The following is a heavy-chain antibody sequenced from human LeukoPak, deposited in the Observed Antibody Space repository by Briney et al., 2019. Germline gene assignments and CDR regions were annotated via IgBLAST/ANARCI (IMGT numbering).Heavy chain of an antibody. CDR1: GFTFSSYA. Sequence: PGRSLRLSCAASGFTFSSYAMHWVRQAPGKGLEWVAVISYDGSNKYYADSVKGRFTISRGNSKNTLYLQMNSLRAEDTAVYYCARGGRIVVVPAAIVNWFDPWGQGTLVTVSS. CDR3: ARGGRIVVVPAAIVNWFDP. V-gene: IGHV3-30*04. CDR2: ISYDGSNK. J-gene: IGHJ5*02. D-gene: IGHD2-2*01.